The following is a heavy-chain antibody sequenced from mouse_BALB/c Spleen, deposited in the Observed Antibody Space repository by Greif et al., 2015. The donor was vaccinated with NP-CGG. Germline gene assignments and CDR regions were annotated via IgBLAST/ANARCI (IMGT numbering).Heavy chain of an antibody. J-gene: IGHJ4*01. CDR3: NYGYDAHYAMDY. CDR2: IDPENGDT. V-gene: IGHV14-4*02. D-gene: IGHD2-2*01. Sequence: EVQLQESGAELVRSGASVKLSCTASGFNIKDYYMHWVKQRPEQGLEWIGWIDPENGDTEYAPKFQGKATMTADTSSNTAYLQLSSLTSEDTAVYYCNYGYDAHYAMDYWGQGTSVTVSS. CDR1: GFNIKDYY.